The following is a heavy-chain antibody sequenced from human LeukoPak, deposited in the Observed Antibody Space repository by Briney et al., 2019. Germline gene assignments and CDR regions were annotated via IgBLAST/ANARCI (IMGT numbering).Heavy chain of an antibody. CDR1: GFTVSSNY. D-gene: IGHD3-22*01. Sequence: PGGSLRLSCAASGFTVSSNYMSWVRQAPGKGLEWMGGFDPEDGETIYAQKFQGRVTMTRDTSTSTVYMELSSLRSEDTAVYYCARDPYYYDSSGYYRVFDYWGQGTLVTVSS. V-gene: IGHV1-24*01. CDR3: ARDPYYYDSSGYYRVFDY. CDR2: FDPEDGET. J-gene: IGHJ4*02.